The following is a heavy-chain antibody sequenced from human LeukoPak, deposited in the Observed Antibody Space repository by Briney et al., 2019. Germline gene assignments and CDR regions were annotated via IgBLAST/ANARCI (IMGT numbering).Heavy chain of an antibody. CDR1: GVSISSGRHY. V-gene: IGHV4-31*03. Sequence: SETLSLTCTVSGVSISSGRHYWTWIRQLPGKGLEWIGYMFYSGSTYYNPSLKSRVTISADTSQNQFSLKLNSVTAADTAVYYCASRSPPGETGYFDSWGQGTLVTVSS. CDR2: MFYSGST. J-gene: IGHJ4*02. D-gene: IGHD2-21*01. CDR3: ASRSPPGETGYFDS.